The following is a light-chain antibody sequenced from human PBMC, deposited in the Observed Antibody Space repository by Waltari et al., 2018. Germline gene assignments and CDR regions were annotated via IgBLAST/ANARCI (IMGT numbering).Light chain of an antibody. CDR1: SSDVGNYKR. J-gene: IGLJ2*01. V-gene: IGLV2-23*02. Sequence: QSALTQPASVSGSPGQSITISCTGTSSDVGNYKRVSWYQQHPGKAPKLMIYAVSKRPSGVSDRLSGSKSGDKASLTISGLRAEDEGEYFCSSYAGSSKGVFGGGTKVTVL. CDR2: AVS. CDR3: SSYAGSSKGV.